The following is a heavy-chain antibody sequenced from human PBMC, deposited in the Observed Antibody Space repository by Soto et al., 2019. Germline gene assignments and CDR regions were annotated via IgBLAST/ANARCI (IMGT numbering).Heavy chain of an antibody. CDR3: ARVGAAAGTTPSSFDY. D-gene: IGHD6-13*01. CDR1: GYTFTGYY. CDR2: INPNSGGT. V-gene: IGHV1-2*02. Sequence: GASVKVSCKASGYTFTGYYMHWVRQAPGQGLEWMGWINPNSGGTNYAQKFQGRVTMTRDTSISTAYMELSRLRSDDTAVYYCARVGAAAGTTPSSFDYWGPGTLVTVSS. J-gene: IGHJ4*02.